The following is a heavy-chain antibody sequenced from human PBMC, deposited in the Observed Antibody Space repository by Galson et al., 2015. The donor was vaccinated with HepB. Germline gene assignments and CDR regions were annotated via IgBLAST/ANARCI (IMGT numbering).Heavy chain of an antibody. J-gene: IGHJ4*02. CDR3: ARDSSGWDFDY. CDR1: GFTFSSYG. CDR2: IWYDGSNK. V-gene: IGHV3-33*08. Sequence: SLRLSCAASGFTFSSYGMHWVRQAPGKGLEWVAVIWYDGSNKYYADSVKGRFTISRDNSKNTLYLQMNSLRAEDTAVYYCARDSSGWDFDYWGQGTLVTVSS. D-gene: IGHD6-19*01.